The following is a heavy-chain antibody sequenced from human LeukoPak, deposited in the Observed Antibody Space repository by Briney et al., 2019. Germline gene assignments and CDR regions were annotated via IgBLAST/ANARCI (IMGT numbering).Heavy chain of an antibody. CDR1: GFTFSSYS. CDR3: ARVSCGGDCYSYFDY. D-gene: IGHD2-21*02. CDR2: ISSSSSYI. Sequence: GGSLRLSCAASGFTFSSYSMNWVRQAPGKGLEWVSSISSSSSYIYYADSVKGRFTISRDNAKNSLYLQMNSLGAGDTAVYYCARVSCGGDCYSYFDYWGQGTLVTVSS. V-gene: IGHV3-21*01. J-gene: IGHJ4*02.